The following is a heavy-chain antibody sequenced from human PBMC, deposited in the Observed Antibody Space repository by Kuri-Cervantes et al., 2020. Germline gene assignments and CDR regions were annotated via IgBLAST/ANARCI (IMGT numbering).Heavy chain of an antibody. CDR1: GGSISSYY. D-gene: IGHD3-10*01. V-gene: IGHV4-59*12. Sequence: ESLKISCTVSGGSISSYYWSWIRQPPGKGLEWIGSIYYSGSTYYNPSLKSRVTISVDTSKKQFSLKLSSVTAADTAVYYCARAGSGRGWFDPWGQGTLVTVSS. J-gene: IGHJ5*02. CDR2: IYYSGST. CDR3: ARAGSGRGWFDP.